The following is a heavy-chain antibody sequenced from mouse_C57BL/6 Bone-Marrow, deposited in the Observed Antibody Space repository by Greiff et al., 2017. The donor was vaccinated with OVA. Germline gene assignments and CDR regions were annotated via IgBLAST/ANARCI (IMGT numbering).Heavy chain of an antibody. CDR1: GYTFTSYW. CDR3: ATLYYCNFFWFAY. V-gene: IGHV1-64*01. CDR2: IHPNSGST. J-gene: IGHJ3*01. Sequence: QVQLQQPGAELVKPGASVKLSCKASGYTFTSYWMHWVKQRPGQGLEWIGMIHPNSGSTNYNEKFKSQATLTVDKSSSPAYMQLSSLTSEDSAVYYCATLYYCNFFWFAYWGQGTLVTVSA. D-gene: IGHD2-1*01.